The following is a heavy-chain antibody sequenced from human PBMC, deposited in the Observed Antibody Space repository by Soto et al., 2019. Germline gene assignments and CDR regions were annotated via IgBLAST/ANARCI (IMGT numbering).Heavy chain of an antibody. CDR3: AGWYSSGWYWGGAFDY. CDR2: ISSSSSYI. D-gene: IGHD6-19*01. J-gene: IGHJ4*02. Sequence: LRLSCAASGFTFSSYSMNWVRQAPGKGLEWVSSISSSSSYIYYADSVKGRFTISRDNAKNSLYLQMNRLRAEDTAVYYCAGWYSSGWYWGGAFDYWGQGTLVTVSS. V-gene: IGHV3-21*01. CDR1: GFTFSSYS.